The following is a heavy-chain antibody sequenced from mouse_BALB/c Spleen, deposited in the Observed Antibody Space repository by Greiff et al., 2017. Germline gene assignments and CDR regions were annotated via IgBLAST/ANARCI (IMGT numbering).Heavy chain of an antibody. CDR3: ASSRGNYPYYAMDY. CDR1: GYTFTSYW. J-gene: IGHJ4*01. D-gene: IGHD2-1*01. V-gene: IGHV1S81*02. CDR2: INPSNGRT. Sequence: QVQLKQPGAELVKPGASVKLSCKASGYTFTSYWMHWVKQRPGQGLEWIGEINPSNGRTNYNEKFKSKATLTVDKSSSTAYMQLSSLTSEDSAVYYCASSRGNYPYYAMDYWGQGTSVTVSS.